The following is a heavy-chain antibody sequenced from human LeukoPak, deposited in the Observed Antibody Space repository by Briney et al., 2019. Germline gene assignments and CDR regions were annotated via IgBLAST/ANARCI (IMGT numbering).Heavy chain of an antibody. CDR2: IWYDGSNK. V-gene: IGHV3-33*01. J-gene: IGHJ4*02. CDR1: GFTFSSYG. Sequence: GRSLRLSCAASGFTFSSYGMHWVRQAPGKGLEWVAVIWYDGSNKYYADSVKGRFTISRDNSKNTLYLQMNSLRAEDTAVYYCAAHYDFWSGSFDYWGQGTLVTVSS. CDR3: AAHYDFWSGSFDY. D-gene: IGHD3-3*01.